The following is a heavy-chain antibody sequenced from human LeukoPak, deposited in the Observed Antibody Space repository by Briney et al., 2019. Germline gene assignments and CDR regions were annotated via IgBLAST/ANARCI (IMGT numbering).Heavy chain of an antibody. J-gene: IGHJ5*02. D-gene: IGHD3-22*01. CDR2: IYYSGST. Sequence: PSETLSLTCTVSGGSISSYYWSWSRQPPGKGLEWIGYIYYSGSTNYNPSLKSRVTMSVDTSRNQFPLKLSSVTAADTAIYYCARNNYETSGYYLDPWGQGILVTVSS. V-gene: IGHV4-59*01. CDR3: ARNNYETSGYYLDP. CDR1: GGSISSYY.